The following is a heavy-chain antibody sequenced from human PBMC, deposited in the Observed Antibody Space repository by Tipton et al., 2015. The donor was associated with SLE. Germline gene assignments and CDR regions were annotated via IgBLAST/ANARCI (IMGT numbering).Heavy chain of an antibody. CDR1: GGSFSGYY. Sequence: TLSLTCAVYGGSFSGYYWSWFRQPPGKGLEWIGEINHSGSTNYNPSLKSRVTISVDTSQNQFSLKLSSVTAADTAVYYCAKSSSRRKPLDWFDPWGQGTLVTVSS. CDR3: AKSSSRRKPLDWFDP. V-gene: IGHV4-34*01. D-gene: IGHD6-13*01. J-gene: IGHJ5*02. CDR2: INHSGST.